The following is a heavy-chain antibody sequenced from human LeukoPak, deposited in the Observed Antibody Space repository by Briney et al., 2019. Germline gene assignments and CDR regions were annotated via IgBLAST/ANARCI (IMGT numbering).Heavy chain of an antibody. D-gene: IGHD3-22*01. Sequence: PGGSLRLSCAASGFTFSSYEMNWVRQAPGKGLEWVSVIYSGGSTYYADSVKGRFTISRDNSKNTLYLQMNSLRAEDTAVYYCARDYYDSSGYSNDYWGQGTLVTVSS. CDR3: ARDYYDSSGYSNDY. CDR1: GFTFSSYE. V-gene: IGHV3-53*01. CDR2: IYSGGST. J-gene: IGHJ4*02.